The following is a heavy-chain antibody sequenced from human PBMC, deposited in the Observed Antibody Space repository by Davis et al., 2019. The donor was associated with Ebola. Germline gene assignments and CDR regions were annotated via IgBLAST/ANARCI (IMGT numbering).Heavy chain of an antibody. D-gene: IGHD1-20*01. V-gene: IGHV3-30*04. CDR2: ISYDGSNK. J-gene: IGHJ4*02. Sequence: GEFLKISCAASGFTFSSYAMHWVRQAPGKGLEWVAVISYDGSNKYYADSVKGRFTVSRDNSKKTLYLQMSSLRADDTAVYFCAKDQYNWNDGGFDHWGQGTLVTVSS. CDR1: GFTFSSYA. CDR3: AKDQYNWNDGGFDH.